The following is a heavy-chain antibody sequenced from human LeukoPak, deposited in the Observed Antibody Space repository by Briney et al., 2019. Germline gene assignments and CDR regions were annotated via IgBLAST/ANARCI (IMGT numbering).Heavy chain of an antibody. Sequence: GGSLRLSCAASGFTFSSYGMNWVRQAPGQGLEWVAFIRYDGSNKYYADSVKGRFTISRDNSKNTLYMQLNSLRAEDTAVYYCGNGYSRGYWGQGTLVTVSS. CDR2: IRYDGSNK. CDR1: GFTFSSYG. D-gene: IGHD6-13*01. CDR3: GNGYSRGY. V-gene: IGHV3-30*02. J-gene: IGHJ4*02.